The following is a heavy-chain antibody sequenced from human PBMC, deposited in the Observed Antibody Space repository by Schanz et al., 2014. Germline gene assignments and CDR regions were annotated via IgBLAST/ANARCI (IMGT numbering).Heavy chain of an antibody. CDR2: ITTGGNT. Sequence: EVQLVESGGGLVQPGGSLRLSCAASGFTFSSYSMYWVRQAPGKGLEWVSSITTGGNTYYRDSVKGRFTISRDNSKNTLYLQMNGLRAEDTAVYFCARDLSSLIQGDVWGKGTTVTVSS. CDR1: GFTFSSYS. V-gene: IGHV3-66*01. D-gene: IGHD2-2*01. J-gene: IGHJ6*04. CDR3: ARDLSSLIQGDV.